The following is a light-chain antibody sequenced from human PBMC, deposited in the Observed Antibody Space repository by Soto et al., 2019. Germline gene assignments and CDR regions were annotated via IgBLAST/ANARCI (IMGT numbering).Light chain of an antibody. CDR1: QNVNNR. J-gene: IGKJ1*01. V-gene: IGKV3-15*01. CDR3: QDYNSWSRM. Sequence: EIVMTQSPAMLSVSPGERATLSCRASQNVNNRLAWYQQKAGQPPRLLIYVVSTRATGIPARFSRSGSGTAFTLTISSLQSEDFAVYYCQDYNSWSRMFGLGTKVDIK. CDR2: VVS.